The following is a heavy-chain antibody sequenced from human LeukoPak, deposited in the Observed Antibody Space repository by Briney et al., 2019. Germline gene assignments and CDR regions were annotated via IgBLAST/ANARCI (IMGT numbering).Heavy chain of an antibody. CDR1: GFTFSGAA. Sequence: GGSLRLSCAAPGFTFSGAAMHWVRQASGKGLEWVGRIRSKANSYASGYAASVKGRFTISRDDSKNTAYLQMNSLKTEDTAVYYCTRRADYGDTTFDYWGQGTLVSLSS. D-gene: IGHD4-17*01. J-gene: IGHJ4*02. CDR2: IRSKANSYAS. CDR3: TRRADYGDTTFDY. V-gene: IGHV3-73*01.